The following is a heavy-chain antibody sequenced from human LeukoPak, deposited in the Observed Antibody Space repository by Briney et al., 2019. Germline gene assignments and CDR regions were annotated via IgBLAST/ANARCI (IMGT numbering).Heavy chain of an antibody. V-gene: IGHV4-4*02. D-gene: IGHD3-10*01. CDR1: GGSISSSNW. Sequence: SGTLSLTCAVSGGSISSSNWWSWVRQPPGKGLEWIGEIYHSGSTNYNPSLKSRVTISVDKSKNQFSLKLSSVTAADTAVYYCARGGFGVGAYYYYYMDVWGKGTTVTVSS. CDR2: IYHSGST. J-gene: IGHJ6*03. CDR3: ARGGFGVGAYYYYYMDV.